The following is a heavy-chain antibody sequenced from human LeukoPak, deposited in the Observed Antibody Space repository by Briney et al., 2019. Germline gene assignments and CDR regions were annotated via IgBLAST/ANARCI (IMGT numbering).Heavy chain of an antibody. CDR2: ISGSGGST. CDR3: AKTNTGIYYY. J-gene: IGHJ4*02. CDR1: GFTFSSYA. V-gene: IGHV3-23*01. Sequence: GGSLRLSCAASGFTFSSYAMNWVRQAPGKGLEWVSGISGSGGSTYYADSVKGRFTISRDNSKNTLFLQMNSLRAEDTALYYCAKTNTGIYYYWGQGTLVTVSS. D-gene: IGHD1-1*01.